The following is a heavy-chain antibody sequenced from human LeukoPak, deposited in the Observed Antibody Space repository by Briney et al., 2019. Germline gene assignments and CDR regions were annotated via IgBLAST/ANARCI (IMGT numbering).Heavy chain of an antibody. J-gene: IGHJ4*02. Sequence: SETLSLTCTVSGGSISSYSWTWIRQPPGKGLEWIGYIYYSGSTNYNPSLKSRVTMSVDTSKTQFSLKLSSVTAADTAVYYCARVVYSGSWGYFDYWGQGTLVTVSS. CDR2: IYYSGST. CDR1: GGSISSYS. CDR3: ARVVYSGSWGYFDY. V-gene: IGHV4-59*12. D-gene: IGHD3-10*01.